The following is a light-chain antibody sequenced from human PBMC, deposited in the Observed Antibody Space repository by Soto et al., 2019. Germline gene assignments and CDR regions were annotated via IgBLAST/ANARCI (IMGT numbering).Light chain of an antibody. CDR1: RTDVADGYDY. J-gene: IGLJ1*01. CDR3: TSYTSSTHFYV. Sequence: QSVLTQPASVPGSPGHSIAISCTGVRTDVADGYDYVSWYQQHPGQAPQLIIYDVSNRPSGVSDRFSGSKSGNTASLTISGLQAEDEAEYYCTSYTSSTHFYVFGTGNKVTVL. CDR2: DVS. V-gene: IGLV2-14*03.